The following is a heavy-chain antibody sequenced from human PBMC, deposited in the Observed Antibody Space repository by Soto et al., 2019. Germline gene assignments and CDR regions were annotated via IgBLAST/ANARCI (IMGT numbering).Heavy chain of an antibody. CDR1: GFTFSSYG. CDR2: IWYDGSNK. Sequence: QVQLVESGGGVVQPGRSLRLSCAASGFTFSSYGMHWVRQAPGKGLEWVAVIWYDGSNKYYADSVKGRFTIFSDNSKNTLYLQMNSLGAEDTAGYYCARDSGWYNWGQGTLVTVSS. V-gene: IGHV3-33*01. CDR3: ARDSGWYN. D-gene: IGHD6-19*01. J-gene: IGHJ4*02.